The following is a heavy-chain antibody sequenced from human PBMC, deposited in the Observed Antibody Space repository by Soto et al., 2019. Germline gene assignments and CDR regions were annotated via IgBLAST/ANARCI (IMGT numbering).Heavy chain of an antibody. D-gene: IGHD3-3*01. CDR2: VSGYNRNT. V-gene: IGHV1-18*01. CDR1: GYSFPSYG. J-gene: IGHJ6*04. Sequence: ASVKVSCKAFGYSFPSYGITWVRQAPGQRLEWMGWVSGYNRNTNYAQKVQDRVTMTTDTSTSTAYMELWSPRSDDTAVYYCARGGDIDFWSGYSREYSYYGRGVWGKRTTCTVSS. CDR3: ARGGDIDFWSGYSREYSYYGRGV.